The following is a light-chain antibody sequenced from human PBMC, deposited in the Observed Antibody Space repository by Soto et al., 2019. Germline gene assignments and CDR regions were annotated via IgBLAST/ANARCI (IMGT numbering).Light chain of an antibody. CDR2: GSS. V-gene: IGKV3-20*01. CDR3: QQYGNSPPYT. J-gene: IGKJ2*01. Sequence: EFVLTQSPGTLSLSPGERATLSCRASQSVSNNYLAWYQQKPGQAPRLLIFGSSDRATGIPDRFSGSGSGTDFTLTISRLEPEDFAVYYCQQYGNSPPYTFDQGTKLEIK. CDR1: QSVSNNY.